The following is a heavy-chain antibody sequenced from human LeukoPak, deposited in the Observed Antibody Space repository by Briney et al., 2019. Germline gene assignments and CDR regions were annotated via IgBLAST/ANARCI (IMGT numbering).Heavy chain of an antibody. D-gene: IGHD1-26*01. J-gene: IGHJ3*02. Sequence: PGGSLRLSCAASGFTFSSYSMNWVRQAPGKGLEWVSSISSSSSYIYYADSVKGRLTISRDNAKNSLYLQMNSLRAEDTAVYYCARVGWELGHDAFDIWGQGTMVTVSS. V-gene: IGHV3-21*01. CDR2: ISSSSSYI. CDR3: ARVGWELGHDAFDI. CDR1: GFTFSSYS.